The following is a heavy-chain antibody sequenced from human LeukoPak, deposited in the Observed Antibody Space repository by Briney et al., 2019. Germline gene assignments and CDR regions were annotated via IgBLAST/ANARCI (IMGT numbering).Heavy chain of an antibody. J-gene: IGHJ4*02. Sequence: GGSLRLSCAASGFTFSSYSMNWVRQAPGKGLEWVSSISSSSSYIYYADSVKGRFTISRDNAKNSLYPQMNSLRAEDTAVYYCARGVRIAARSTLRNDYWGQGTLVTVSS. CDR2: ISSSSSYI. V-gene: IGHV3-21*01. D-gene: IGHD6-6*01. CDR3: ARGVRIAARSTLRNDY. CDR1: GFTFSSYS.